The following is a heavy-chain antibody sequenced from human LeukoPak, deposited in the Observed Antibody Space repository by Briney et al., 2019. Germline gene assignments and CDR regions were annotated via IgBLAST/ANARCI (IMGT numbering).Heavy chain of an antibody. CDR3: ARGGSGPNYSDSSGYYDKRDWFDP. D-gene: IGHD3-22*01. Sequence: SETLSLTCTVSGGSISSYYWSWIRQPAGKGLEWIGRIYTSGSTNYNPSLKSRVTMSVDTSKNQFSLKLSSVTAADTAVYYCARGGSGPNYSDSSGYYDKRDWFDPWGQGTLVTVSS. CDR2: IYTSGST. J-gene: IGHJ5*02. V-gene: IGHV4-4*07. CDR1: GGSISSYY.